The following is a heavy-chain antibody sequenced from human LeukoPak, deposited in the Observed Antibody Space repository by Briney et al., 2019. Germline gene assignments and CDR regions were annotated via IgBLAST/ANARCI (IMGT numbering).Heavy chain of an antibody. CDR3: TKGQSGGGYYSPFDS. J-gene: IGHJ4*02. Sequence: PGGSLRLSCAASGFSFSSCGMSWVRQAPGKGLEWVSIISTDGGTTHYAESVKGRFTISRDNPKNTLHLQMNSLRAEDTAVYFCTKGQSGGGYYSPFDSWGQGSLVTVSS. CDR2: ISTDGGTT. CDR1: GFSFSSCG. V-gene: IGHV3-23*01. D-gene: IGHD3-22*01.